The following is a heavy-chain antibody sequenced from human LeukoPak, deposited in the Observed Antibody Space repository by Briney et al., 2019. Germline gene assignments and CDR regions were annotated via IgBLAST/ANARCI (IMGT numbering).Heavy chain of an antibody. V-gene: IGHV3-48*03. J-gene: IGHJ4*02. CDR1: GFTFSSYE. D-gene: IGHD6-19*01. Sequence: GGSLRLSCAASGFTFSSYEMNWVRQAPGKGLEWVSYISSSGSTIYYADSVKGRFTISRDNAKNSLYLQMNSLRAEDTAVYYCARDLAVAGTATFDYWGQGTLVTVSS. CDR2: ISSSGSTI. CDR3: ARDLAVAGTATFDY.